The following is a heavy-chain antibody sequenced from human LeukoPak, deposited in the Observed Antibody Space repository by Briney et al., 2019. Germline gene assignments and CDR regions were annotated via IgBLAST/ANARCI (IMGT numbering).Heavy chain of an antibody. Sequence: SETLSLTCTVSGGSISSSSYYWGWIRQPPGKGLEWIGSIYYSGSAYYNPSLKSRVTISVDKSKNQFSLKLSSVTAADTAVYYCARDPPTYYYDSSGPPDRDYWGQGTLVTVSS. CDR1: GGSISSSSYY. CDR3: ARDPPTYYYDSSGPPDRDY. J-gene: IGHJ4*02. CDR2: IYYSGSA. V-gene: IGHV4-39*07. D-gene: IGHD3-22*01.